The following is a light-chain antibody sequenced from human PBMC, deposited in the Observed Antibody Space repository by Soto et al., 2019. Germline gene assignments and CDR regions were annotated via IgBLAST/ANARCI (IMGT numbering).Light chain of an antibody. Sequence: DIQMTQSPSTLSASLGDRVTITCRASQSISSWLAWYQQKPGKAPKLLIYKASSLESGVPSRFSGSGSGTEFTLTISSLQPDDFATYYCQQYNSCSGTFGQGTRWIS. CDR3: QQYNSCSGT. V-gene: IGKV1-5*03. CDR1: QSISSW. CDR2: KAS. J-gene: IGKJ1*01.